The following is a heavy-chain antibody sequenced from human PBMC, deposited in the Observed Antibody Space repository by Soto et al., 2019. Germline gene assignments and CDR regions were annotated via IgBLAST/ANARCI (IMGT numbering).Heavy chain of an antibody. CDR3: ARGYDFWRGYPPVWYFDY. V-gene: IGHV3-7*01. CDR1: GFTFSSYW. CDR2: IKQDGSAK. J-gene: IGHJ4*02. Sequence: EVQLVESGGGLVQPGGSLRLSCAASGFTFSSYWMSWVRQAPGKGLEWVANIKQDGSAKYYVDSVKGRFTISRDNAKNARYLQMNSLRDEDAAGDYRARGYDFWRGYPPVWYFDYWGQGTLVTVSS. D-gene: IGHD3-3*01.